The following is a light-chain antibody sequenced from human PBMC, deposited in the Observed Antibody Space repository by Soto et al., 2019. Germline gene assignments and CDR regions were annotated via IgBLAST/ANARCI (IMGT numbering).Light chain of an antibody. CDR3: TEIYTLPIT. CDR1: QSVLYSSNNKNY. CDR2: WAS. Sequence: DIVMTQSPDSLAVSLGERATINCKSSQSVLYSSNNKNYLAWYQQKPGQPPNLLIYWASTRESGVPHQFNGSGPGTDFTLTIISLQAEYVEVKASTEIYTLPITIG. V-gene: IGKV4-1*01. J-gene: IGKJ5*01.